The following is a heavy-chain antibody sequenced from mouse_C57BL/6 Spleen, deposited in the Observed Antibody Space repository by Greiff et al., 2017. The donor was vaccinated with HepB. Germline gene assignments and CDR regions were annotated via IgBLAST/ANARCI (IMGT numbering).Heavy chain of an antibody. V-gene: IGHV1-53*01. CDR2: INPSNGGT. J-gene: IGHJ2*01. CDR3: ARAGNFGPYFDY. Sequence: VQLQQSGTELVKPGASVKLSCKASGYTFTSYWMHWVKQRPGQGLEWIGNINPSNGGTNYNEKFKSKATLTVDKSSSTAYMQLSSLTSEDSAVYYCARAGNFGPYFDYWGQGTTLTVSS. CDR1: GYTFTSYW.